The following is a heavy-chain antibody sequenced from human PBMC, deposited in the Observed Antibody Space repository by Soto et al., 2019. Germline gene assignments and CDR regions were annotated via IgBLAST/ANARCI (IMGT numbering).Heavy chain of an antibody. CDR1: GGTFSNYA. Sequence: GASVKVSCKASGGTFSNYAFSWVRQAPGQGLEWLGGIMPIFGRADYAQKFRGRVTITADESTSTAYMELRSLRSDDTAMYFCARRSGTYYDYWGQGTLVTVSS. V-gene: IGHV1-69*13. CDR2: IMPIFGRA. J-gene: IGHJ4*02. CDR3: ARRSGTYYDY. D-gene: IGHD3-10*01.